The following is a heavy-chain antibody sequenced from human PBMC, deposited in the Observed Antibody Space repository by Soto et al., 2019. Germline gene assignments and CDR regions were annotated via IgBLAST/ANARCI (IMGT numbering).Heavy chain of an antibody. CDR1: GFTFSSYA. CDR2: ISGSGGST. J-gene: IGHJ4*02. V-gene: IGHV3-23*01. Sequence: LRLSCAASGFTFSSYAMSWVRQAPGKGLEWVSAISGSGGSTYYADSVKGRFTISRDNSKNTLYLQMNSLRAEDTAVYYCAKDLIAAAGTGGGYWGQGTLVTVS. D-gene: IGHD6-13*01. CDR3: AKDLIAAAGTGGGY.